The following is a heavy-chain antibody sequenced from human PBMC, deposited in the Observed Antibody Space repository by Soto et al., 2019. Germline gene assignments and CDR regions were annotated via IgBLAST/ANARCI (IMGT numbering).Heavy chain of an antibody. CDR2: IYYSGST. Sequence: QVQLQESGPGLVKPSETLSLTCTVSGGSISSYYWSWIRQPPGKGLEWIGYIYYSGSTNYNPSLKSRVTISVDTSKNQFSLKLSSVTAADTAVYYCARGGVTGIRYWGQGTLVTVSS. J-gene: IGHJ4*02. CDR1: GGSISSYY. V-gene: IGHV4-59*01. D-gene: IGHD2-8*02. CDR3: ARGGVTGIRY.